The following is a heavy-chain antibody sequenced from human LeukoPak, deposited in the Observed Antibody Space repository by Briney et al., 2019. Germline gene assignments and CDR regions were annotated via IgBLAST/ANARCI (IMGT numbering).Heavy chain of an antibody. Sequence: SETLSLTCTVSGYSISSGYYWGWIRQPPGKGLAWIGSIYHSGSTYYNPSLKSRVTISVDTSKNQFSLKLSSVTAADTAVYYCAIGGYSYGLDYWGQGTLVTVSS. V-gene: IGHV4-38-2*02. CDR2: IYHSGST. D-gene: IGHD5-18*01. CDR3: AIGGYSYGLDY. CDR1: GYSISSGYY. J-gene: IGHJ4*02.